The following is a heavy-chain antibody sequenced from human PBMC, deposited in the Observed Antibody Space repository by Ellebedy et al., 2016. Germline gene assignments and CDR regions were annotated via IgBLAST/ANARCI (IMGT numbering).Heavy chain of an antibody. Sequence: GGSLRLSCAASGFTFNIHGMSWVRQAPGKGLEWVSDISSSGDSTYSADSVKGRFTISRDNTKNTLYLQMNSLRAEDTAVYYCAKYRGEIDYWGQGTLVTVSS. CDR3: AKYRGEIDY. V-gene: IGHV3-23*01. CDR2: ISSSGDST. J-gene: IGHJ4*02. CDR1: GFTFNIHG.